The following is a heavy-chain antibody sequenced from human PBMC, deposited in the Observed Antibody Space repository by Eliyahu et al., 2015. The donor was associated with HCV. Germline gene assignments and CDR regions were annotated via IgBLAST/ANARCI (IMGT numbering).Heavy chain of an antibody. CDR1: GFTFSSYS. J-gene: IGHJ4*02. Sequence: EVQLVESGGGLVQPGGSLRLSCAASGFTFSSYSMNWVRQAPGKGLEWVSYISSSSSTIYYADSVKGRFTISRDNAKNSLYLQMNSLRDEDTAVYYCARVSRYYDSSGYYSWGQGTLVTVSS. CDR2: ISSSSSTI. D-gene: IGHD3-22*01. V-gene: IGHV3-48*02. CDR3: ARVSRYYDSSGYYS.